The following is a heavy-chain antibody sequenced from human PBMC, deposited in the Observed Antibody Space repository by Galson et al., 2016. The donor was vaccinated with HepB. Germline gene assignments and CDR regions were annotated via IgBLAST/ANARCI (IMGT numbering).Heavy chain of an antibody. CDR1: GYSFTSYW. CDR3: ARQLAGYSFGDY. Sequence: QSGAEVKKPGESLKISCKGSGYSFTSYWIGWVRQMPGKGLEWMGIIYPGDSHTKYSPSFQGQVNISADKSISTAYLQWNSLKASDTAMYYCARQLAGYSFGDYWGQETLVTVSS. V-gene: IGHV5-51*01. J-gene: IGHJ4*02. CDR2: IYPGDSHT. D-gene: IGHD5-18*01.